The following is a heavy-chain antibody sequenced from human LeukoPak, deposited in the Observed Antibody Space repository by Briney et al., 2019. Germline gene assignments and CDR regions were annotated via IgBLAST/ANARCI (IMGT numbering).Heavy chain of an antibody. CDR2: INHGGST. V-gene: IGHV4-34*01. CDR1: GGSFSGYY. CDR3: AALGVRFP. D-gene: IGHD3-16*01. Sequence: SETLSLTCGVYGGSFSGYYWSWIRQSPGKGLGWIGEINHGGSTNYNPSLKSRVTISVDTSKNQFSLKLNSVTAADTAVYYCAALGVRFPWGQGTLVTVSS. J-gene: IGHJ5*02.